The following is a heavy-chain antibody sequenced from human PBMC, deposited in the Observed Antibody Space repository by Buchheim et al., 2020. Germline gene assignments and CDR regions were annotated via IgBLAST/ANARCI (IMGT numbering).Heavy chain of an antibody. D-gene: IGHD6-19*01. CDR3: ARGKQGLVRGREIGWFDP. CDR2: INHSGST. CDR1: GGSFSGYY. J-gene: IGHJ5*02. V-gene: IGHV4-34*01. Sequence: QVQLQQWGAGLLKPSETLSLTCAVYGGSFSGYYWSWIRQPPGQGLEWIGEINHSGSTNYNPSLKSRVTISVDTSKNQFSLKLSSVTAADKAVYYCARGKQGLVRGREIGWFDPWGQGTL.